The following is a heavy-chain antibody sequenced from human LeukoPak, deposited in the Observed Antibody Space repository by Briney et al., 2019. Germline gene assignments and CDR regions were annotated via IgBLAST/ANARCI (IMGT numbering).Heavy chain of an antibody. J-gene: IGHJ4*02. V-gene: IGHV3-30-3*01. CDR3: AKDLSPPSGFSYGLDY. D-gene: IGHD5-18*01. CDR2: ISYDGSNK. CDR1: GFTFSSYA. Sequence: GGSLRLSCAASGFTFSSYAMHWVRQAPGKGLEWVAVISYDGSNKYYADSVKGRFTISRDNSKNTLYLQMNSLRAEDTAVYYCAKDLSPPSGFSYGLDYWGQGTLVTVSS.